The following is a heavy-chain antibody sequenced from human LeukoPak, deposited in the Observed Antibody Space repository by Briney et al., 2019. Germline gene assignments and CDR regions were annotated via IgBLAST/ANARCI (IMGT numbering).Heavy chain of an antibody. D-gene: IGHD6-13*01. V-gene: IGHV4-39*07. Sequence: SETLSLTCTVSGGSISSSSYYWGWIRQPPGKGLEWIGSIYYSGRTYYNASLKSRVTISVDTSKNQFSLKLTSVTAADTAVYYCARVRAAAIPYYFDYWGQGTLVTVSS. CDR1: GGSISSSSYY. CDR2: IYYSGRT. J-gene: IGHJ4*02. CDR3: ARVRAAAIPYYFDY.